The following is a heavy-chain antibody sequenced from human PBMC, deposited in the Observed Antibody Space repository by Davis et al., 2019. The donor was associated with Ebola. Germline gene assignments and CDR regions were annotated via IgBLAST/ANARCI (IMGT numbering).Heavy chain of an antibody. J-gene: IGHJ4*02. CDR1: GFTFSSYA. CDR2: ISYDGSNK. CDR3: ARDMRITMIVVVAIDY. V-gene: IGHV3-30-3*01. D-gene: IGHD3-22*01. Sequence: GESLKISCAASGFTFSSYAMHWVRQAPGKGLEWVAVISYDGSNKYYAASVKGRFTISRDNSKNTLYLQMNSLRAEDTAVYYCARDMRITMIVVVAIDYWGQGTLVTVSS.